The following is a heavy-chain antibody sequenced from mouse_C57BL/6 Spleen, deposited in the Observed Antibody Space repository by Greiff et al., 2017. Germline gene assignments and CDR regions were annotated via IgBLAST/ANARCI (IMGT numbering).Heavy chain of an antibody. CDR3: ARGVGSHWYFDV. CDR2: ISNGGGST. V-gene: IGHV5-12*01. J-gene: IGHJ1*03. CDR1: GFTFSDYY. Sequence: DVHLVESGGGLVQPGGSLKLSCAASGFTFSDYYMYWVRQTPEKRLEWVAYISNGGGSTYYPDTVKGRFTISRDNAKNTLYLQMSRLKSEDTAMYYCARGVGSHWYFDVWGTGTTVTVSS.